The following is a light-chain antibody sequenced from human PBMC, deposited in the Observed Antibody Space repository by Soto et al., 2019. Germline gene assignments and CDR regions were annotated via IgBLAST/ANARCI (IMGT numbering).Light chain of an antibody. Sequence: EIVLTQSPGTLSLSPGERATLSCRASQSVTSSYLAWYQQKPGQAPRLLIYGASSRATGIPDRFSGSGSGTDFTLTINRLEPEDFAVYYCEQYDKSLTFGGGTKVEIK. V-gene: IGKV3-20*01. J-gene: IGKJ4*01. CDR3: EQYDKSLT. CDR2: GAS. CDR1: QSVTSSY.